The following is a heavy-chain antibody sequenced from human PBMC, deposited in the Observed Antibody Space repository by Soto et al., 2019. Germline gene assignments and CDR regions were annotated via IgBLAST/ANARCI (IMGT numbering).Heavy chain of an antibody. J-gene: IGHJ6*02. Sequence: SVKVSCKASGGTFSSYAISWVRQAPGQGLEWMGGIIPIFGTANYAQKFQGRVTITADRSTSTAYMELSSLRSEDTAVYYCARPNRRGGYSYGPNYYGMDVWGQGTTVTVSS. V-gene: IGHV1-69*06. D-gene: IGHD5-18*01. CDR2: IIPIFGTA. CDR3: ARPNRRGGYSYGPNYYGMDV. CDR1: GGTFSSYA.